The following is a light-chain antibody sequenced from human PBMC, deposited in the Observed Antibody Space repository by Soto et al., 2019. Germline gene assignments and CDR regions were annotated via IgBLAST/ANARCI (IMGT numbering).Light chain of an antibody. Sequence: QSVLTQPPSVSAAPGQRVTISCSGSSSNIGNNYVSWYQQLPGTAPKLHIYDNNKRPSGIPDRFSGSKSGTSATLGITGLQTGDESDYYCGTWDSSLSAVVFGGGTKLTV. V-gene: IGLV1-51*01. CDR2: DNN. CDR1: SSNIGNNY. J-gene: IGLJ2*01. CDR3: GTWDSSLSAVV.